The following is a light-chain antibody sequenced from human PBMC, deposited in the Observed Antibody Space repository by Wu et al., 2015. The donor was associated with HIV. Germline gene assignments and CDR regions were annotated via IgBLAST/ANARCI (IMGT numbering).Light chain of an antibody. CDR2: YTS. J-gene: IGKJ2*01. V-gene: IGKV3-15*01. Sequence: EIVMTQSPATLSVSPGERVTLSCRASLSVAGNLAWYQQKPGQAPRLLIYYTSTRATGIPARFSGSGSGTEFTLTISNMQSEDFAVYYCQQYNKWYTFGQGTKVEI. CDR1: LSVAGN. CDR3: QQYNKWYT.